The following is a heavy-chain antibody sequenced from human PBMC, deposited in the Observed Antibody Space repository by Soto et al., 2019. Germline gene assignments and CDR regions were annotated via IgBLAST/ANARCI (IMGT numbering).Heavy chain of an antibody. D-gene: IGHD3-10*01. Sequence: SETLSLTCSISGGSINGNNYSWGWIRQPPGRGLEWIGNTYSSGGAYYDPSFKSRASISVDTSKSQVFLKPTSVTAADTAIYYCARTRGSAVYFYFYGLDVWGHGTTVT. CDR2: TYSSGGA. V-gene: IGHV4-39*07. J-gene: IGHJ6*02. CDR3: ARTRGSAVYFYFYGLDV. CDR1: GGSINGNNYS.